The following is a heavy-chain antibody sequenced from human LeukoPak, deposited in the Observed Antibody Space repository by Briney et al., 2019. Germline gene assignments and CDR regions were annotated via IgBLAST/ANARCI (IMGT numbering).Heavy chain of an antibody. CDR3: ARQGSGYDLGWFDP. J-gene: IGHJ5*02. CDR2: IYPGDSDT. D-gene: IGHD5-12*01. Sequence: GESLKISCKGSGYSFTNNWIGWVRQMPGKGLEWMGVIYPGDSDTRYNPSFQGQVTISADKSISTAYLQWSSLKASDTAMYYCARQGSGYDLGWFDPWGQGSLVTVSS. V-gene: IGHV5-51*01. CDR1: GYSFTNNW.